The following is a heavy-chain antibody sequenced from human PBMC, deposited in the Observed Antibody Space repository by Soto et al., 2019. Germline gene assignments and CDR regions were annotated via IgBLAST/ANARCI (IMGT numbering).Heavy chain of an antibody. V-gene: IGHV1-3*01. D-gene: IGHD4-17*01. CDR2: INAGNGNT. Sequence: QVQLVQSGAEVKKPGASVKVSCKASGYTFTSYAMHWVRQAPGQRREWMGWINAGNGNTKYSQKFQGRVTITRDTSASTAYMELSSLRSEDTAVYYWARTVGYYYGMDVWGQGTTVTVSS. CDR3: ARTVGYYYGMDV. CDR1: GYTFTSYA. J-gene: IGHJ6*02.